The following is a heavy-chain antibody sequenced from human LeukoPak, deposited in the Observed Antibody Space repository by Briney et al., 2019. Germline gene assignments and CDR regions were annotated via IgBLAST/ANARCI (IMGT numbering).Heavy chain of an antibody. V-gene: IGHV4-59*01. D-gene: IGHD6-19*01. CDR2: IYYSGST. Sequence: SETLSLTCTVSGGSISNYRWSWIRQPPGKGLEWIGYIYYSGSTNYNPSLKSRVTISVDTSKNQFSLKLSSVTAADTAVYYCARGLWQWLVDYWGQGTLVTVSS. J-gene: IGHJ4*02. CDR3: ARGLWQWLVDY. CDR1: GGSISNYR.